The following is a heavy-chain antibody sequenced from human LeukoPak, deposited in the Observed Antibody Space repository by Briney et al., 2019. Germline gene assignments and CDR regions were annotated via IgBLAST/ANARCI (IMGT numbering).Heavy chain of an antibody. CDR2: ISSNGGST. D-gene: IGHD5-12*01. CDR1: GFTFSSYA. J-gene: IGHJ4*02. CDR3: ARDRSGFYSIDQ. V-gene: IGHV3-64*01. Sequence: PGGSLRLSCAASGFTFSSYAMHWVRQAPGKGLEYVSAISSNGGSTYYGNSVKGRFTISRDNSKNTLYLQMGSLRAEDMAVYYCARDRSGFYSIDQWGQGTLVTVSS.